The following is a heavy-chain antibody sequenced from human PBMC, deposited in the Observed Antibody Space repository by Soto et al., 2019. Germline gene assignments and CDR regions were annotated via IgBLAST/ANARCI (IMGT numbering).Heavy chain of an antibody. D-gene: IGHD3-9*01. Sequence: PGGSLRLSCAASGFTFSSYSMNWVRQAPGKGLEWVSYISSSSSTIYYADSVKGRFTISRDNARNSLYLQMNSLRAEDTAMYYCARGLETWFGDNDYDILTDYYSLDYWGQRSLVTVSS. CDR3: ARGLETWFGDNDYDILTDYYSLDY. J-gene: IGHJ4*02. CDR2: ISSSSSTI. CDR1: GFTFSSYS. V-gene: IGHV3-48*01.